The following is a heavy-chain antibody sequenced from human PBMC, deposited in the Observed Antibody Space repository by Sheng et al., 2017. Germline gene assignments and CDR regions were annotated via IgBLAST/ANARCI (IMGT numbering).Heavy chain of an antibody. Sequence: SVKGRFTISRDNAKNSLYLQMNSLTADDTAVYYCARASMTTVTYFDYWGQGTLVTVSS. D-gene: IGHD4-17*01. V-gene: IGHV3-48*03. CDR3: ARASMTTVTYFDY. J-gene: IGHJ4*02.